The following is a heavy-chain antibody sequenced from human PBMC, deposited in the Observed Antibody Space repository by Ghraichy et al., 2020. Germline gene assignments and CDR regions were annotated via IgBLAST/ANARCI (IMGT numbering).Heavy chain of an antibody. V-gene: IGHV3-30*04. CDR3: ARELAPTATYYYAMDV. Sequence: SLRLSCAASGFAFSNYAMHWVRQAPGKGLEWVAVFSYDGRGRFYADSVKGRFTISRDNSRNTLYLQMNSLRVDDTAVYYCARELAPTATYYYAMDVWGQGTTVTVSS. J-gene: IGHJ6*02. D-gene: IGHD2-2*01. CDR1: GFAFSNYA. CDR2: FSYDGRGR.